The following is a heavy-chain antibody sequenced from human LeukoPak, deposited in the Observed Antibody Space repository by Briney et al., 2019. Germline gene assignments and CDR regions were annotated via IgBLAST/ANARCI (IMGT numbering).Heavy chain of an antibody. Sequence: GASVKVSCKASGGTFSSYAISWVRQAPGQGLEWMGGIIPIFGTANYAQKFQGRVTITADESTSTAYMELSSLRSEDTAVYYCARGSGYCSSTSCPGDLWYYYYYMDVWGKGTTVTVSS. CDR1: GGTFSSYA. V-gene: IGHV1-69*13. CDR2: IIPIFGTA. CDR3: ARGSGYCSSTSCPGDLWYYYYYMDV. D-gene: IGHD2-2*01. J-gene: IGHJ6*03.